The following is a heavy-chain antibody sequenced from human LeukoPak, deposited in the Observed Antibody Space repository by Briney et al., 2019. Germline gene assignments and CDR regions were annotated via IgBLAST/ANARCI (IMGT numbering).Heavy chain of an antibody. CDR1: GFTVSNNY. Sequence: GGSLRLSCAASGFTVSNNYMSWVRQAPGKGLEWVSVTYSGGSTYYADSVKGRFTISRDNSKNTLYLQMNSLRAEDTALYYCAKDSLVGSGWYRFDPWGPGDLGSVSS. CDR3: AKDSLVGSGWYRFDP. CDR2: TYSGGST. J-gene: IGHJ5*02. D-gene: IGHD6-19*01. V-gene: IGHV3-53*01.